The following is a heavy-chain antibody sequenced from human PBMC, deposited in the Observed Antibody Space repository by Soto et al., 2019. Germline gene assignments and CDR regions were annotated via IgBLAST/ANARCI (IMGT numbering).Heavy chain of an antibody. CDR3: ARDEYNWNDAGNYYYYGMDV. V-gene: IGHV4-31*03. J-gene: IGHJ6*02. CDR2: IYYSGST. Sequence: QVQLQESGPGLVKPSQTLSLTCTVSGGSISSGGYYWSWIRQHPGKGLEWIGYIYYSGSTYYNPSLKSRVTISVDTSKNQFSRKLSSVTAADTAVYYCARDEYNWNDAGNYYYYGMDVWGQGTTVTVSS. CDR1: GGSISSGGYY. D-gene: IGHD1-1*01.